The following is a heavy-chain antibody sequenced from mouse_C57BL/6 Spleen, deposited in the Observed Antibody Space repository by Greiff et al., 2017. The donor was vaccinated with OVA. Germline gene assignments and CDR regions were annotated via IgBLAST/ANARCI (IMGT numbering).Heavy chain of an antibody. CDR2: IHPNSGST. D-gene: IGHD2-1*01. CDR1: GYTFTSYW. J-gene: IGHJ4*01. Sequence: QVQLQQPGAELVKPGASVKLSCKASGYTFTSYWMHWVKQRPGQGLEWIGMIHPNSGSTNYNEKFKSKATLTVDKSSSTAYMQLSSLTSEDSAVYYCAREYYYNYGYAMDYWGQGTSVTVSS. V-gene: IGHV1-64*01. CDR3: AREYYYNYGYAMDY.